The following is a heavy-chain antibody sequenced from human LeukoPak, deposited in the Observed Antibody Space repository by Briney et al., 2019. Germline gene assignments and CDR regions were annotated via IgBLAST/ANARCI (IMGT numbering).Heavy chain of an antibody. CDR3: AREAPDEYSNHLDY. Sequence: SQTLSLTCAVSGGSISSGGYSWSWIRQPPGKGLEWIGYIYHSGSTYYNPSLKSRATISVDRSKNQFSLKLSSVTAADTAVYYCAREAPDEYSNHLDYWGQGTLVTVSS. CDR2: IYHSGST. CDR1: GGSISSGGYS. D-gene: IGHD6-6*01. J-gene: IGHJ4*02. V-gene: IGHV4-30-2*01.